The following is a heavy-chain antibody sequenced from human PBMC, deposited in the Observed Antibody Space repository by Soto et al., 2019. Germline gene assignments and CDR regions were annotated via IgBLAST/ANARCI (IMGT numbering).Heavy chain of an antibody. Sequence: EVQLLESGGGLVQPGGSLRLSCAPSGFTLSSHAMSWVRQAPGKALEWVPGISDSGGDKYYADSVKGRFTISRDSSKNKLYLQMNSLRDEDTAVYYCVRDWTGEKCPCMDVWGQGTTVTVSS. V-gene: IGHV3-23*01. CDR1: GFTLSSHA. CDR2: ISDSGGDK. CDR3: VRDWTGEKCPCMDV. D-gene: IGHD2-8*02. J-gene: IGHJ6*02.